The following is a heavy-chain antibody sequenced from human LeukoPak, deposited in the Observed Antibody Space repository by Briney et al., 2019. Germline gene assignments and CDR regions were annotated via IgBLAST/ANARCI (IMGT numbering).Heavy chain of an antibody. J-gene: IGHJ4*02. Sequence: ASVKVSCKASGYTFTSYAMHWVRQAPGQRLEWMGWINAGNGNTKYSQKFQGRVTITRDTSASTAYMELSSLRSEDTAVYYCARGGGDYGDLLTDYWGQGTLVTVSS. CDR2: INAGNGNT. D-gene: IGHD4-17*01. CDR1: GYTFTSYA. CDR3: ARGGGDYGDLLTDY. V-gene: IGHV1-3*01.